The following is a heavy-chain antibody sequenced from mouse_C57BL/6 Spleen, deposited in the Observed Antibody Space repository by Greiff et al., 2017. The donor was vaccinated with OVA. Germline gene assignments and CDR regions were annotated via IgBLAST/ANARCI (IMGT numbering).Heavy chain of an antibody. D-gene: IGHD2-5*01. CDR3: ERSRDYSNRGLMDY. Sequence: VQLQQPGAELVRPGSSVKLSCKASGYTFTSYWMHWVKQRPIQGLEWIGNIDPSDSETHYNQKFKDKSTLTVDKSSSPAYMQLSSLTSEDSAVYYCERSRDYSNRGLMDYWGQGTSVTVSS. V-gene: IGHV1-52*01. J-gene: IGHJ4*01. CDR1: GYTFTSYW. CDR2: IDPSDSET.